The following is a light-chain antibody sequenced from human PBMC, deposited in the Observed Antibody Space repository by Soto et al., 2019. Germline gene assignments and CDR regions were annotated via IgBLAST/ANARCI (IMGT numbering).Light chain of an antibody. CDR2: AAS. V-gene: IGKV1-39*01. CDR1: QSISSY. CDR3: QQSYSTPRT. J-gene: IGKJ5*01. Sequence: DIQMTHSPSSLSASVVYRVTITCRASQSISSYLNWYQQKPGKAPKLLIYAASSLQSGVPSRFSGSGSGTDFTLTISSLQPEDFATYYCQQSYSTPRTFGQGTRLEIK.